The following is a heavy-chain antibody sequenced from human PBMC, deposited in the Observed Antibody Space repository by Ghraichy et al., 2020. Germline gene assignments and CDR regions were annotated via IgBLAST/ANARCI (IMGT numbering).Heavy chain of an antibody. D-gene: IGHD1-7*01. J-gene: IGHJ4*02. CDR3: AREGAGLELLAFDY. Sequence: GGSLRLSCAASGFTVSSNYMSWVRQAPGKGLEWVSVIYSGGSTYYADSVKGRFTISRDNSKNTLYLQMNSLRAEDTAVYYCAREGAGLELLAFDYWGQGTLVTVSS. CDR1: GFTVSSNY. V-gene: IGHV3-66*01. CDR2: IYSGGST.